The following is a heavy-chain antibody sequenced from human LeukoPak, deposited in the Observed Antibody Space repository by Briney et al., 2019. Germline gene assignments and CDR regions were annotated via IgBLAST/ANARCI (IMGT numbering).Heavy chain of an antibody. CDR3: AKSGYNRFDY. D-gene: IGHD5-24*01. CDR2: ISGSGSGGSA. J-gene: IGHJ4*02. CDR1: GFTFSSSA. Sequence: GGSLRLSCAASGFTFSSSAMSWVRQAPGKGLEWVSTISGSGSGGSAYYADSVKGRFTISRDNSKNTLYLQMNSLRAEDTAVYYCAKSGYNRFDYWGQGTLATVSS. V-gene: IGHV3-23*01.